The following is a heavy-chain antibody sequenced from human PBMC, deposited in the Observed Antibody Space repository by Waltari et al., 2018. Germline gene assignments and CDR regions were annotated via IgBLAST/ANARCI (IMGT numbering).Heavy chain of an antibody. V-gene: IGHV3-30*18. Sequence: QAQLVESGGGVVQPGRSLRLSCAASGFSFSGNAMHWVRQAPGKGLEWVAVRWYDGSNKYYADSVKGRFTISRDKSKNTLYLQMDSLRAEDTAKYYCTKTLFGGADDAFDIWGQGTLVTVSS. CDR1: GFSFSGNA. D-gene: IGHD1-26*01. CDR3: TKTLFGGADDAFDI. CDR2: RWYDGSNK. J-gene: IGHJ3*02.